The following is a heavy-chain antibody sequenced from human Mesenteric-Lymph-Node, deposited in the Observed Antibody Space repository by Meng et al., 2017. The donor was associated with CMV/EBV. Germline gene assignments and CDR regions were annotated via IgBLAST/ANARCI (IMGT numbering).Heavy chain of an antibody. CDR3: ARGSSSDWLDP. J-gene: IGHJ5*02. CDR1: GDSIISSNW. V-gene: IGHV4-4*02. CDR2: IYHSGTT. Sequence: CGVSGDSIISSNWWSWVRQPPGKGLEWIGEIYHSGTTNYNPSLKSRVTIAVDKSKNQFSLKLSSVTAADTAVYYCARGSSSDWLDPWGQGTLVTVSS. D-gene: IGHD6-13*01.